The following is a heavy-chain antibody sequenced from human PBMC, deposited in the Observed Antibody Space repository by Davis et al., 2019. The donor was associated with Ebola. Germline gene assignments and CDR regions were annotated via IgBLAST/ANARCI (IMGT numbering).Heavy chain of an antibody. J-gene: IGHJ4*02. Sequence: GGSLRLSCAASGFTFSSYSMNWVRQAPGKGLEWVSSISSSSSYIYYADSVKGRFTISRDNSKNTLFLQMNSLRAEDTAVYYCAKGDCSGGICYPDYWGQGTLVTVSS. CDR3: AKGDCSGGICYPDY. D-gene: IGHD2-15*01. CDR2: ISSSSSYI. V-gene: IGHV3-21*04. CDR1: GFTFSSYS.